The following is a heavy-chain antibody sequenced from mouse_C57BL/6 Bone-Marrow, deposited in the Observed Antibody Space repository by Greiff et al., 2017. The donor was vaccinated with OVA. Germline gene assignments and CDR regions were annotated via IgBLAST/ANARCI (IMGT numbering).Heavy chain of an antibody. Sequence: EVKLQESGPGLVKPSQSLSLTCSVTGYSITSGYYWNWIRQFPGNKLEWMGYISYDGSNNYNPSLKNRISITRDTSKNQFFLKLNSVTTEDTATYYWARDPFYYYGSSRFDYWGQGTTLTVSS. J-gene: IGHJ2*01. CDR1: GYSITSGYY. D-gene: IGHD1-1*01. CDR2: ISYDGSN. V-gene: IGHV3-6*01. CDR3: ARDPFYYYGSSRFDY.